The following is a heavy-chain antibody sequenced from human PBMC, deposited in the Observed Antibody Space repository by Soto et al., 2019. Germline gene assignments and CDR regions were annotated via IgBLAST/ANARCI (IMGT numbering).Heavy chain of an antibody. V-gene: IGHV4-59*10. CDR1: GASITSYY. Sequence: SETLSLTCSVSGASITSYYGSWIRQSAGEGLQWIGRVYARGATNYNPSLKSRVTISGDTSKNQFSLKLTSVTAADTAVYYCARSSGDDFFYYGMDVWGHGTTVTVSS. CDR2: VYARGAT. D-gene: IGHD4-17*01. CDR3: ARSSGDDFFYYGMDV. J-gene: IGHJ6*02.